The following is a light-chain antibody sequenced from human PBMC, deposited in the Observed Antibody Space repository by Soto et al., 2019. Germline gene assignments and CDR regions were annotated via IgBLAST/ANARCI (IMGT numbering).Light chain of an antibody. CDR2: EVT. CDR3: SSYAGSNNYV. CDR1: SSDVGGYNY. Sequence: QSALTQPPSASGSPGQSVTISCTGSSSDVGGYNYVSWYQHHPGKAPKLMIYEVTKRPSGVPDCFSGSKSGNTASLTVSGLQAEDEADYYCSSYAGSNNYVFGTGTKLTVL. J-gene: IGLJ1*01. V-gene: IGLV2-8*01.